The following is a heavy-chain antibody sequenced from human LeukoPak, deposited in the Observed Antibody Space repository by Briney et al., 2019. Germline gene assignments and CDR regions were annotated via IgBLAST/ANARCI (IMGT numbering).Heavy chain of an antibody. CDR1: GFTFSSYS. J-gene: IGHJ6*02. CDR2: ISSSSSYI. V-gene: IGHV3-21*01. CDR3: ATQIEYQLLYDYYYYGMDV. D-gene: IGHD2-2*02. Sequence: GGSLRLSCAASGFTFSSYSMNWVRQAPGKGLEGVSSISSSSSYIYYADSVKGRFTISRDNAKNSLYLQMNSLRAEDTAVYYCATQIEYQLLYDYYYYGMDVWGQGTTVTVSS.